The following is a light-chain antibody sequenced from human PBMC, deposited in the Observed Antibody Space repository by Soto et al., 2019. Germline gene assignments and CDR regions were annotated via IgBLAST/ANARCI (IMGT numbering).Light chain of an antibody. V-gene: IGLV2-14*01. CDR1: SSDVGGYNY. CDR3: SSYTSSSTVV. Sequence: QSALTQPASVSGSPGQSITISCTGTSSDVGGYNYVSWYQQHPGKAPKLMIYEVSKRPSGVSNRFSGSTSGNTASLTISGLQAEGEADYYCSSYTSSSTVVFGGGTQLTVL. J-gene: IGLJ2*01. CDR2: EVS.